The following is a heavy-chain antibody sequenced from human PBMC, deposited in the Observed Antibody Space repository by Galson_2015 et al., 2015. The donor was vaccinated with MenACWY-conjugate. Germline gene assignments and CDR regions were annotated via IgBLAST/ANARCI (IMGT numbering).Heavy chain of an antibody. Sequence: LSLTCAVSGGSISSSNWWSWVRQPPGKGLEWIGEVSHSGSTNYNPSLKSRVTISLDKSNSEFSLKLSSVTAADTAVYCCARERKDSDAVTFDYWGQGTLVTVSS. CDR3: ARERKDSDAVTFDY. D-gene: IGHD2/OR15-2a*01. V-gene: IGHV4-4*01. CDR2: VSHSGST. CDR1: GGSISSSNW. J-gene: IGHJ4*02.